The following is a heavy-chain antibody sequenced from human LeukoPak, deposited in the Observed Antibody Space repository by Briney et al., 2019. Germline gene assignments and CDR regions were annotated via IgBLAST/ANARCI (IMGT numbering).Heavy chain of an antibody. J-gene: IGHJ6*02. V-gene: IGHV4-59*12. D-gene: IGHD3-22*01. CDR3: ARDLIPINYYDSSGYYPKMKYYYYYGMDV. CDR1: GGSISSYY. CDR2: IYYSGST. Sequence: SETLSLTCTVSGGSISSYYWSWIRQPPGKGLEWIGYIYYSGSTNYNPSLKSRVTMSVDTSKNQFSLKLSSVTAADTAVYYCARDLIPINYYDSSGYYPKMKYYYYYGMDVWGQGTTVTVSS.